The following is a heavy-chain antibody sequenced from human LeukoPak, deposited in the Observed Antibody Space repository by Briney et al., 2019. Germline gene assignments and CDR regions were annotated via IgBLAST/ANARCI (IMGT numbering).Heavy chain of an antibody. D-gene: IGHD3-16*01. J-gene: IGHJ4*02. CDR3: ARRRGEPNIFDY. Sequence: SVKVSCKASGGTFSSYAISWVRQAPGQGLEWMGGIIPIFGTANYAQKFQGRVTITTDESTSTAYMELSSLRSEDTAVYYCARRRGEPNIFDYWGQGTLVTVSS. CDR2: IIPIFGTA. V-gene: IGHV1-69*05. CDR1: GGTFSSYA.